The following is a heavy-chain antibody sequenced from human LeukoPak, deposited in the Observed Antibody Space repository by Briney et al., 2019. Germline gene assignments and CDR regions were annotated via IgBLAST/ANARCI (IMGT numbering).Heavy chain of an antibody. V-gene: IGHV5-51*01. CDR3: ARHPGQAWFDP. Sequence: GESLKISCKGSGYSFSTYWIGWVRPMPGKGLEWMGIIYPGDSDTRYSPSFQGQVTISADKAISTAYLQWSSLKASDTAVYYCARHPGQAWFDPWGQGTLVTVSS. D-gene: IGHD3-10*01. CDR1: GYSFSTYW. CDR2: IYPGDSDT. J-gene: IGHJ5*02.